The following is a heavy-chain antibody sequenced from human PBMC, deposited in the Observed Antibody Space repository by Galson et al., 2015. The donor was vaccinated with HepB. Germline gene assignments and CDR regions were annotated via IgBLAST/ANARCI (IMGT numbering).Heavy chain of an antibody. V-gene: IGHV3-11*01. J-gene: IGHJ3*02. D-gene: IGHD2-2*01. CDR2: ISSSGSTI. CDR3: ARDNCPPSSTSCSGPHFDI. Sequence: SLRLSCAASGFTFSDYYMSWIRQAPGKGLEWVSYISSSGSTIYYADSVKGRFTISRDNAKNSLYLQMNSLRAEDTAVYYCARDNCPPSSTSCSGPHFDIWGQGTMVTVSS. CDR1: GFTFSDYY.